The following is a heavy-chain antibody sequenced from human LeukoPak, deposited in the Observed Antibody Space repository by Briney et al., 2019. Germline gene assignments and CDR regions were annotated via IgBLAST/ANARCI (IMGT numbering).Heavy chain of an antibody. CDR2: IAKSSSDI. V-gene: IGHV3-21*01. J-gene: IGHJ4*02. D-gene: IGHD1-26*01. Sequence: GGSLRLSCETSGITFSSYSMKWVRQAPGKGLEWVSSIAKSSSDIYYADSLRGRFTISRGNAKNSLYLQMNSLRVEDTAVYYCVRDDASGSRTRGVHWGQGSLVIVSP. CDR3: VRDDASGSRTRGVH. CDR1: GITFSSYS.